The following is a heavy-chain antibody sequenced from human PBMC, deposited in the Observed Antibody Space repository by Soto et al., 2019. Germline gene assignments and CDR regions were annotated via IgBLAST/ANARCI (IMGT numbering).Heavy chain of an antibody. D-gene: IGHD3-3*01. Sequence: SVKVSCKASGGTFSSYAISWVRQAPGQGLEWMGGIIPIFGTANYAQKFQGRVTITADESTSTAYMELSSLRSEGTAVYYCARALQPIFPLAPWGQGTLVTVSS. J-gene: IGHJ5*02. CDR1: GGTFSSYA. V-gene: IGHV1-69*13. CDR2: IIPIFGTA. CDR3: ARALQPIFPLAP.